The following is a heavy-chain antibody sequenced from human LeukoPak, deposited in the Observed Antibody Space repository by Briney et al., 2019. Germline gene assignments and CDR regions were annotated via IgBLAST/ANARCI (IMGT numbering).Heavy chain of an antibody. J-gene: IGHJ4*02. CDR2: VKRDGSKE. Sequence: GGSLRLSCAASGFTFSSHWMNWVRKAPGRGLEWVASVKRDGSKEYYVDSVKGRFTISRDNAKNSLTLQMNSLTAEDTAVYYCARETMVRGVLTGYYFDYWGQGTLVTVSS. D-gene: IGHD3-10*01. V-gene: IGHV3-7*03. CDR3: ARETMVRGVLTGYYFDY. CDR1: GFTFSSHW.